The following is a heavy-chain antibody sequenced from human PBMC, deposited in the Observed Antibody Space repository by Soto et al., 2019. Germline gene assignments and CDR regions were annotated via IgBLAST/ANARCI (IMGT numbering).Heavy chain of an antibody. J-gene: IGHJ6*02. CDR3: VKDRAGMDCGGDCSWGMDV. D-gene: IGHD2-21*02. V-gene: IGHV3-30*18. CDR1: GFTFRNHG. Sequence: GGSLRLSFSASGFTFRNHGMHWVRQAPGKGLDWVAVISYDAIHKKYADSVKGRFTISRDSSKSTLYLQMDSLRPEDTAVYYCVKDRAGMDCGGDCSWGMDVWGQGTTVPVSS. CDR2: ISYDAIHK.